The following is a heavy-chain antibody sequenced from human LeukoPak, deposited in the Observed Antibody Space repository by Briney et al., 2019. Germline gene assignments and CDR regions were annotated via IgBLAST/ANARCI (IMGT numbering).Heavy chain of an antibody. CDR3: ARLEFYYDSSGYYPNAYYFDY. D-gene: IGHD3-22*01. Sequence: SETLSLTCIVSGGSISSYYWSWIRQPPGKGLEWIGYIYTSGSTNYNPSLKSRVTISVDTSKNQFSLKLSSVTAADTAVYYCARLEFYYDSSGYYPNAYYFDYWGQGTLVTVSS. CDR2: IYTSGST. CDR1: GGSISSYY. V-gene: IGHV4-4*09. J-gene: IGHJ4*02.